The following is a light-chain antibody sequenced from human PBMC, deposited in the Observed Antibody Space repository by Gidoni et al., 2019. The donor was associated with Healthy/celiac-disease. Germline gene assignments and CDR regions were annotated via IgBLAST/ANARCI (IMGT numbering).Light chain of an antibody. CDR1: QSVSSY. CDR3: QQRSNGPVT. CDR2: DAS. J-gene: IGKJ4*01. Sequence: EIALTQSPATLSFSPGERATLSCRASQSVSSYLAWYQQKPGQAPRLLIYDASNRTSGIPARFSGSGSGTDFTLTISSLEPEDFAVYYCQQRSNGPVTFGGGTKVEIK. V-gene: IGKV3-11*01.